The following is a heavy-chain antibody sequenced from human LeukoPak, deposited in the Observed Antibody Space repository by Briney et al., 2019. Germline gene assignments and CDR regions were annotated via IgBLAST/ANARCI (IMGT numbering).Heavy chain of an antibody. J-gene: IGHJ6*03. CDR1: GGSISSYY. CDR3: ARGMIIGTSLPPDYMDV. Sequence: SETLSLTXTVSGGSISSYYWSWIRQPAGKGLEWIGRISTSGSANYKPSLKSRVTMSVDTSRNQFSLRLSSVTAADTAVYYCARGMIIGTSLPPDYMDVWGKGTTVTVSS. CDR2: ISTSGSA. V-gene: IGHV4-4*07. D-gene: IGHD2-2*01.